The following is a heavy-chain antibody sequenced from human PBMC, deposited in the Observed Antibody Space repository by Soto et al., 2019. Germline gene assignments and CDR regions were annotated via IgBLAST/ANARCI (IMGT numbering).Heavy chain of an antibody. CDR2: IYYSGST. CDR3: ASLDTYYYDSSGYYYFDY. Sequence: SETLSLTCTVSGGSISSYYRSWIRQPPGKGLEWIGYIYYSGSTNYNPSLKSRVTISVDTSKNQFSLKLSSVTAADTAVYYCASLDTYYYDSSGYYYFDYWGQGTLVTVSS. J-gene: IGHJ4*02. CDR1: GGSISSYY. D-gene: IGHD3-22*01. V-gene: IGHV4-59*01.